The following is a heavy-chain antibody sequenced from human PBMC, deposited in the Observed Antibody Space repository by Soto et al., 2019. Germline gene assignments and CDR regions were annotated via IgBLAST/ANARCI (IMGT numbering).Heavy chain of an antibody. CDR3: ARGQRFSDWFDP. Sequence: PSETLSLTCTVSGGAISSYYWTWIRQPAGKGLEGIGRIYSSGSTKYNPSLQSRVTMSLDTSKNQFSLRLTSVTAADTAVYYCARGQRFSDWFDPWGQGTLVTVSS. CDR2: IYSSGST. D-gene: IGHD3-3*01. CDR1: GGAISSYY. V-gene: IGHV4-4*07. J-gene: IGHJ5*02.